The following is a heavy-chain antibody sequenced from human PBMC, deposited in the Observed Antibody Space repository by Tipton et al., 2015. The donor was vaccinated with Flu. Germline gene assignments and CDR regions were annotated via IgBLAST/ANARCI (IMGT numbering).Heavy chain of an antibody. V-gene: IGHV3-23*01. Sequence: GSLRLSCAASGFTFSNYAMTWVRQAPGKGLEWVSAITGSATGTFYADSVKGRFTISRDNSKHTLYLQMNSLRAEDTAVYYCAKSLRLRSSGYYFYFDFWGQGTLVTVSS. CDR1: GFTFSNYA. CDR3: AKSLRLRSSGYYFYFDF. CDR2: ITGSATGT. D-gene: IGHD3-22*01. J-gene: IGHJ4*02.